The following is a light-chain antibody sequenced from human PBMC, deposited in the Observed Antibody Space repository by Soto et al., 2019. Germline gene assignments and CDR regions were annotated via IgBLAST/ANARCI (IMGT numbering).Light chain of an antibody. Sequence: QSVLTQPRSVSGSPGQSVTISCTGTSSDVGGYNFVSWYQQHPGKAPKLMIYDVNKRPSGVPGRFSGSKSGNTASLAISGLQVEDEADYYCCSYAGTYTHYVFGTGTKLTVL. CDR3: CSYAGTYTHYV. CDR2: DVN. CDR1: SSDVGGYNF. V-gene: IGLV2-11*01. J-gene: IGLJ1*01.